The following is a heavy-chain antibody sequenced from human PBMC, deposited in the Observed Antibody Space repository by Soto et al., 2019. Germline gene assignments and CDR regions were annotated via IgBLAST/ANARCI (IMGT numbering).Heavy chain of an antibody. J-gene: IGHJ4*02. Sequence: QVQLVQSGAEVKKPGSSVKVSCKASGGSFTSYVFSWVRQAPGQGLEWMGGINPTFGTPKYAQRLQGRVTITADESTRTAYMELTSLRSEDTALYYCARDPGGTLGAYWGQGTLVTVSS. V-gene: IGHV1-69*01. D-gene: IGHD3-16*01. CDR1: GGSFTSYV. CDR3: ARDPGGTLGAY. CDR2: INPTFGTP.